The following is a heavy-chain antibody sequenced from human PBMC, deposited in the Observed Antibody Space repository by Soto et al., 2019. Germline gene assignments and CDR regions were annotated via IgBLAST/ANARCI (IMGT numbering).Heavy chain of an antibody. D-gene: IGHD6-6*01. CDR3: ARDEARPLGY. CDR1: GFTFSRYW. Sequence: GGSLRLSCAASGFTFSRYWMSWVRQAPGKGLEWVANIKPDGSEKYYVDSVRGRFTISRDNVENSLNLQMNSLRAEDAALYYCARDEARPLGYWGRGTLVTVSS. V-gene: IGHV3-7*01. CDR2: IKPDGSEK. J-gene: IGHJ4*02.